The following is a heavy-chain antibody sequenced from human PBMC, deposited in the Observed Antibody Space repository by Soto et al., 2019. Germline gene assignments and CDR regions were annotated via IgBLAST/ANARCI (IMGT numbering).Heavy chain of an antibody. Sequence: PGGSLRLSCAASGFTFSSYSMNWVRQAPGKGLERVSYISSSSSTIYYADSVKGRFTISRDNAKNSLYLQMNSLRDEDTAVYYCARDMPRASAGRGAGYYYYYGMDVWGQGTTVTVSS. V-gene: IGHV3-48*02. CDR1: GFTFSSYS. D-gene: IGHD2-2*01. CDR2: ISSSSSTI. CDR3: ARDMPRASAGRGAGYYYYYGMDV. J-gene: IGHJ6*02.